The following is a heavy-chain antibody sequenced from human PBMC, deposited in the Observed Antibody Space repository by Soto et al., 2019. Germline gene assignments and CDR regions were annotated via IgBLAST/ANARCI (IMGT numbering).Heavy chain of an antibody. D-gene: IGHD4-4*01. CDR1: GGTFSTYT. CDR2: IIPIIGII. CDR3: AGDPDSHYNDSHASSYP. V-gene: IGHV1-69*04. J-gene: IGHJ5*02. Sequence: SVKASCKASGGTFSTYTITWVRQAPGQGLEWMGRIIPIIGIINYAQKFQGRVTISADKFTGTAYMELTGLRSDDTAVYYCAGDPDSHYNDSHASSYPWGQGTLVTVSS.